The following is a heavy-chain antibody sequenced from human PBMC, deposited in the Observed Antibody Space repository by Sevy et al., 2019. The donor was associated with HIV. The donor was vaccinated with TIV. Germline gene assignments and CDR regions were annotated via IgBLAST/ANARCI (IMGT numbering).Heavy chain of an antibody. CDR3: ARAGGSTDWGMDV. CDR2: IYYSGRT. D-gene: IGHD2-2*01. Sequence: SETLSLTCTVSGGSISSYYWNWIRQPPGKGLEWIGYIYYSGRTNYNPSLKGRVTISVDTSKNQFSLKLSSVTAADTAVYYCARAGGSTDWGMDVWGQGTTVTVSS. J-gene: IGHJ6*02. CDR1: GGSISSYY. V-gene: IGHV4-59*01.